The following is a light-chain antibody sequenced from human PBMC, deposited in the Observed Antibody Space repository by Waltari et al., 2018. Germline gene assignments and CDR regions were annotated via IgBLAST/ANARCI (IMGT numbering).Light chain of an antibody. V-gene: IGLV2-14*03. J-gene: IGLJ2*01. CDR1: SRDIGAYNY. CDR3: SSYTSSSTLV. CDR2: DVN. Sequence: QSALTQPASVSGSPGQSITISCTGTSRDIGAYNYVCWYRQYPGKAPKLIMSDVNTRPSGISNRCSGSKSGNTASLTISGLQAEDEADYYCSSYTSSSTLVFGGGTRLTVL.